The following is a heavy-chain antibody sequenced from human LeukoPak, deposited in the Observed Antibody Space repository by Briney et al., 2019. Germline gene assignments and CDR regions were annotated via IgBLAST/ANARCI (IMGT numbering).Heavy chain of an antibody. D-gene: IGHD2-2*01. Sequence: SVKVSCKASGGTFSSYAISWVRQAPGQGLEWMGGIIPIFGTANYAQKFQGRVTITADESTSTAYMELSSLRSEDTAVYHCARDYGVVPAANFFYWGQGTLVTVSS. V-gene: IGHV1-69*01. CDR3: ARDYGVVPAANFFY. J-gene: IGHJ4*02. CDR2: IIPIFGTA. CDR1: GGTFSSYA.